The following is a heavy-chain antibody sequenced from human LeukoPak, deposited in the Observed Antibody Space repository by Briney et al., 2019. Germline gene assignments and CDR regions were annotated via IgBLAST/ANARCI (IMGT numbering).Heavy chain of an antibody. CDR2: INPNSGGT. CDR3: ARAHYYDSSGYYYEFPDDY. CDR1: GYTFTRYY. J-gene: IGHJ4*02. D-gene: IGHD3-22*01. Sequence: GASVKVSCKAFGYTFTRYYMHWVRQAPGQGLEWMGWINPNSGGTNYAQKFQGRVTMTRDTSISTAYMELSRLRSDDTAVYYCARAHYYDSSGYYYEFPDDYWGQGTLVTVSS. V-gene: IGHV1-2*02.